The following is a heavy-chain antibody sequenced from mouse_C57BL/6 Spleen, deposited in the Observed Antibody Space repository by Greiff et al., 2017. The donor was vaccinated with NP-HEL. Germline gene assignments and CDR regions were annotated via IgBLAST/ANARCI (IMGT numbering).Heavy chain of an antibody. Sequence: EVKLMESGEGLVKPGGSLKLSCAASGFTFSSYAMSWVRQTPEKRLEWVAYISSGGDYIYYADTVKGRFTISRDNARNTLYLQMSSLTSEDTAMYYCTRDRGLRYDAMDYWGQGTSVTVSS. CDR2: ISSGGDYI. D-gene: IGHD1-1*01. CDR1: GFTFSSYA. J-gene: IGHJ4*01. V-gene: IGHV5-9-1*02. CDR3: TRDRGLRYDAMDY.